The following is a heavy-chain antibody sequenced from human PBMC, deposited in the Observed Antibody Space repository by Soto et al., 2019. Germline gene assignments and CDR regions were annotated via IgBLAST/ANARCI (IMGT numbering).Heavy chain of an antibody. V-gene: IGHV3-7*03. CDR1: GFTFTTFW. CDR3: VRGGHGSGSYLGSY. CDR2: IRQDGGAQ. D-gene: IGHD3-10*01. J-gene: IGHJ4*02. Sequence: EVQLVESGGGLAPPGGSLRLSCVASGFTFTTFWMSWVRQAPGKGLDWVANIRQDGGAQYYVDSVKGRFTISRDTAKNSVYLQMDSLRAEDTAVYYCVRGGHGSGSYLGSYWGQGILVTVSS.